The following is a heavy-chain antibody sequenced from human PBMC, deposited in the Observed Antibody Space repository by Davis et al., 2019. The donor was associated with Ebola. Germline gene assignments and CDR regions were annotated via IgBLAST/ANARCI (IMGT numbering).Heavy chain of an antibody. V-gene: IGHV3-48*03. CDR1: GFMFNTYW. CDR2: IRRSGSTI. Sequence: GESLKISCAASGFMFNTYWMNWVRQAPGKGLEWVSFIRRSGSTIYYADSVKGRFTISRDNAKNSLYLQMNSLRAEDTAVYYCARDRYRGVDYYYGMDVWGHGTTVTVSS. D-gene: IGHD5-18*01. CDR3: ARDRYRGVDYYYGMDV. J-gene: IGHJ6*02.